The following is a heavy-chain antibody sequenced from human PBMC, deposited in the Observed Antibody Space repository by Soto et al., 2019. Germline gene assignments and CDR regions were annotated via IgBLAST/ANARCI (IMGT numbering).Heavy chain of an antibody. CDR2: INHSGSP. J-gene: IGHJ4*02. CDR1: GGSFSGYY. V-gene: IGHV4-34*01. D-gene: IGHD6-19*01. CDR3: ARGPGSSGWHWGLYYFDY. Sequence: QVQLQQWGAGLLKPSETLSLTCAVYGGSFSGYYWSWIRQPPGKGQEWIGEINHSGSPKYNPSLKNRFTISVDTSKNQFSLELSSVTAADTAMYYCARGPGSSGWHWGLYYFDYWGQGTLVTVSS.